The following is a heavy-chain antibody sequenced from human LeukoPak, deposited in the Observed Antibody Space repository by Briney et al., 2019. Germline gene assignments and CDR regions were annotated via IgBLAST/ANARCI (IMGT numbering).Heavy chain of an antibody. Sequence: PGGSLRLSCAASGFTFSSYSMNWVRQAPGKGLEWVSSISSSSSYIYYADSVKGRFTISRDNAKNSLYLQMNSLRAEDTAVYYCARDLVVPAAVFDYWGQGTLVTVSS. CDR3: ARDLVVPAAVFDY. J-gene: IGHJ4*02. V-gene: IGHV3-21*01. D-gene: IGHD2-2*01. CDR1: GFTFSSYS. CDR2: ISSSSSYI.